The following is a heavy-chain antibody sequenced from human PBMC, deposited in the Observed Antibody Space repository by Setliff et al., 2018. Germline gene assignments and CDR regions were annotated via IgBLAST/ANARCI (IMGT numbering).Heavy chain of an antibody. Sequence: SETLSLTCTVSGGSISSHYWSWVRQPPGKGLEWIGYIYYSGSPNYNPSLKSRVTISLDTSKNQFSLRLTSVTAADTAIYYCARNRVALYDAFDIWGQGTMVTVSS. D-gene: IGHD5-12*01. CDR1: GGSISSHY. V-gene: IGHV4-59*11. J-gene: IGHJ3*02. CDR3: ARNRVALYDAFDI. CDR2: IYYSGSP.